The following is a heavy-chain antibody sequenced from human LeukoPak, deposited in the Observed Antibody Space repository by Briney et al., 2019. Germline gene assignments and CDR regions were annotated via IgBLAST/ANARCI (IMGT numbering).Heavy chain of an antibody. Sequence: GGSLRLSCAASGFTFSSYAMSWVRQAPGKGLEWVSLISGSGDSTYYADSVKGRFTTSRDNSKNTLYLQMNSLRAEDTAVYYCARGIAVAGTNYFDYWGQGTLVTVSS. V-gene: IGHV3-23*01. D-gene: IGHD6-19*01. CDR2: ISGSGDST. J-gene: IGHJ4*02. CDR1: GFTFSSYA. CDR3: ARGIAVAGTNYFDY.